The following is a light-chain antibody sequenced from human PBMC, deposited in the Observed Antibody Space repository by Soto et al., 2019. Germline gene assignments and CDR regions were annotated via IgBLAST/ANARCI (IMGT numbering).Light chain of an antibody. CDR1: SSDVGGYNY. J-gene: IGLJ2*01. V-gene: IGLV2-14*01. CDR3: SSYTNRRTII. CDR2: DVT. Sequence: QSALTQPASVSGSPGQPITISCTGPSSDVGGYNYVSWYHQHPGKAPKLMVYDVTKRPSGVSYRSSGSKSGNTASLTISGLQAEDEADYYCSSYTNRRTIIFGGGTKLTVL.